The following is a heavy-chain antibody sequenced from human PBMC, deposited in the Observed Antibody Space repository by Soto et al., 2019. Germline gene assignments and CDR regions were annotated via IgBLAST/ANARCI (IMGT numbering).Heavy chain of an antibody. D-gene: IGHD2-15*01. V-gene: IGHV4-34*01. CDR3: AREGSYKNYYYYGMDV. CDR1: GGSFSGYS. CDR2: INHSGST. J-gene: IGHJ6*02. Sequence: PSETLSLTCAVSGGSFSGYSWTWIRQPPGTGLEWIGEINHSGSTNYNPSLKSRVTISVDTSKNQFSLKLSSVTAAGTAVYYCAREGSYKNYYYYGMDVWGQGTTVTVSS.